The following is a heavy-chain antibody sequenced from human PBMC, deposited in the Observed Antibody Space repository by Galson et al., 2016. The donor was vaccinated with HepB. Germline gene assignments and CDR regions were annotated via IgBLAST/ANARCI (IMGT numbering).Heavy chain of an antibody. J-gene: IGHJ6*02. V-gene: IGHV1-69*13. CDR2: IIPIFGTT. CDR1: GGTFSRYA. CDR3: ARPQSPYCSSTNCFYYGMDL. Sequence: SVKVSCKASGGTFSRYAISWVRQAPGQGLEWMGGIIPIFGTTNYAQKFQGRVTITADESTSTAYMELSSLRSEDTAVYYCARPQSPYCSSTNCFYYGMDLGGQGTTVTVSS. D-gene: IGHD2-2*01.